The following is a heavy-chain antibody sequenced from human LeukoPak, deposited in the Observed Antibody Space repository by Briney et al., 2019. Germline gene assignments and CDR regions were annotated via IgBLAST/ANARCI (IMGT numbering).Heavy chain of an antibody. Sequence: GGSLRLSCATSGFTFDDYAMHWVRQAPGKGLEWASGISWNSGSIGYADSVKGRFTISRDNAKNSLYLQMNSLRAEDTAVYYCARSGLRYFDWPPPGGAFDIWGQGTMATVSS. D-gene: IGHD3-9*01. V-gene: IGHV3-9*01. CDR3: ARSGLRYFDWPPPGGAFDI. J-gene: IGHJ3*02. CDR2: ISWNSGSI. CDR1: GFTFDDYA.